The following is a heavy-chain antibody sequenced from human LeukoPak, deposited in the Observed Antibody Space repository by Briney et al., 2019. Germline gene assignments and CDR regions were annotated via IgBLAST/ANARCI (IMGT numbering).Heavy chain of an antibody. J-gene: IGHJ4*02. CDR2: ISGSGGST. CDR3: AKDSSGWGSFDY. CDR1: GFTFSSYA. D-gene: IGHD6-19*01. Sequence: GGSLRVSCAASGFTFSSYAMSWVRQAPGKGLEWVSAISGSGGSTYYADSVKGRFTISRDNSKNTLYLQMNSLRAEDTAVYYCAKDSSGWGSFDYWGQGTLVTVSS. V-gene: IGHV3-23*01.